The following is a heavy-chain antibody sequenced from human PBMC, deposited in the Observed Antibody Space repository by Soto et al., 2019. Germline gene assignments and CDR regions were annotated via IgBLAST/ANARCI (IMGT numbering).Heavy chain of an antibody. J-gene: IGHJ4*02. D-gene: IGHD3-10*01. V-gene: IGHV1-3*01. Sequence: ASVKVSCKASGYTFTSYAMHWVRQAPGQRLEWMGWINAGNGNTKYSQKFQGRVTITRDTSASTAYMELSSLRSEDTAVYYCARSPILWFGELFSQYYFDYWGQGTLVTVSS. CDR1: GYTFTSYA. CDR2: INAGNGNT. CDR3: ARSPILWFGELFSQYYFDY.